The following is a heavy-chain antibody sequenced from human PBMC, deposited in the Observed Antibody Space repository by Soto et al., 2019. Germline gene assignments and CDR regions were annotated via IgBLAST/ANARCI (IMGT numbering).Heavy chain of an antibody. CDR3: ASGSYYPGMDV. CDR2: INHNGNS. Sequence: PSETLSLTCAASGGSFSAYYWSWIRQPPGRGLEWIGEINHNGNSNYNPALESRVTISVDTSKNQFSLKLCSVTAADTAVYYCASGSYYPGMDVWGQGTTVTVSS. V-gene: IGHV4-34*01. J-gene: IGHJ6*02. CDR1: GGSFSAYY.